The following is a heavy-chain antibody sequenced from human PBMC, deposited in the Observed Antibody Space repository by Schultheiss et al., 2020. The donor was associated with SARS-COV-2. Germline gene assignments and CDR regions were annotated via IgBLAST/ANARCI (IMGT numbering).Heavy chain of an antibody. J-gene: IGHJ6*02. CDR2: IIPIFGTA. D-gene: IGHD5-18*01. CDR1: GGTFSSYA. CDR3: ARGPIQLWLRSGMDV. V-gene: IGHV1-69*13. Sequence: SVKVSCKASGGTFSSYAISWVRQAPGQGLEWMGGIIPIFGTANYAQKFQGRVTITADESTSTAYMELRSLRSDDTAVYYCARGPIQLWLRSGMDVWGQGTTVTVSS.